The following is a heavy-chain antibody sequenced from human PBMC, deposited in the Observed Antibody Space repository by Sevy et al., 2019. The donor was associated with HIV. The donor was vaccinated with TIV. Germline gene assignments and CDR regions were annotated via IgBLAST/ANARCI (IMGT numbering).Heavy chain of an antibody. V-gene: IGHV1-18*01. Sequence: ASVKVSCKASDYTFSNFGFTWVRQAPGQGLEWMGWIRVGNGNANYARNLQGRVTMTTDTSTKTGYMELRSLRSDDTAVYFCAAVHDCSSTSCYGALWFDPWGQGTLVTVSS. J-gene: IGHJ5*02. CDR3: AAVHDCSSTSCYGALWFDP. CDR1: DYTFSNFG. CDR2: IRVGNGNA. D-gene: IGHD2-2*01.